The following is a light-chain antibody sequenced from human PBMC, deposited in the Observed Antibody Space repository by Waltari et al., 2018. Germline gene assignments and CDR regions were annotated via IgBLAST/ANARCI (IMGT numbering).Light chain of an antibody. Sequence: QSVLTQPPSASGAPGQRVTISCSGSRSTIGINTVTLYVQVQQTTPKLLIFNDNERPSGVPDRFSGSKSGTSASLAISGLQSDDEGSYYCASWDESLSASVFGGGTKLTVL. CDR1: RSTIGINT. V-gene: IGLV1-44*01. CDR2: NDN. J-gene: IGLJ3*02. CDR3: ASWDESLSASV.